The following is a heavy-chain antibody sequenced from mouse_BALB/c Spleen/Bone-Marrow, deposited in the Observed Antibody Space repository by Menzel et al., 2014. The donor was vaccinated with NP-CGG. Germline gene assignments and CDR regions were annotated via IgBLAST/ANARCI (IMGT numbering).Heavy chain of an antibody. Sequence: VQLQQSGPELVKPGASVRISCKASNYTFTTYYIYWVKQRPGQGLEWIGWIYPRNVNTKYNEKFKAKATLTADKSSSTAYMQLSSLTSEDSAVYFCARSRYGSYYGYWGQGTPLTVSS. CDR1: NYTFTTYY. D-gene: IGHD1-1*01. V-gene: IGHV1S56*01. J-gene: IGHJ2*01. CDR2: IYPRNVNT. CDR3: ARSRYGSYYGY.